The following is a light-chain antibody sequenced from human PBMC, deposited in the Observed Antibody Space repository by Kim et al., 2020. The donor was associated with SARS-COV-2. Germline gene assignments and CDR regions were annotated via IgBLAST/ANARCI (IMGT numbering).Light chain of an antibody. Sequence: AIQMTQSPSSLSASVGDRVTITCRASQGIRNDLGWYQQKPGKAPKLLIYGASSLQSGVPSRFSGSGSGTDFTLTISSLQPEDFATYYCLQDYKSWTFGQGTKVDIK. CDR3: LQDYKSWT. CDR2: GAS. J-gene: IGKJ1*01. CDR1: QGIRND. V-gene: IGKV1-6*01.